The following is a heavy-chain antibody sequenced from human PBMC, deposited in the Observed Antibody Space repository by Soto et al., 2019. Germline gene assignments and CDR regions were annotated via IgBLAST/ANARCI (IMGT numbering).Heavy chain of an antibody. CDR1: GASISSGGYY. V-gene: IGHV4-31*03. CDR2: MYYSGST. J-gene: IGHJ4*02. Sequence: SETLSLTCTVSGASISSGGYYWSWIRQHPGKGLEWIGYMYYSGSTYYNPSLRSRVTISVDTSKNQFSLNLRSVTAADTAVFYCAVSMVTFGGIIAPFDYWGQGALVTVSS. D-gene: IGHD3-16*02. CDR3: AVSMVTFGGIIAPFDY.